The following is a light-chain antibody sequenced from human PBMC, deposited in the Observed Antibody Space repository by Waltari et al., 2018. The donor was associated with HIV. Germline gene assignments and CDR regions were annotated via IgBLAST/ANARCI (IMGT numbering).Light chain of an antibody. J-gene: IGKJ1*01. V-gene: IGKV1-39*01. Sequence: GDGDTVTCRASQTIGTYQNRYQQVPGEASKLLIYSASNLQSGVPSRFSGSGYGTDFSLTISSLEPEDFAVYYCQQSDTTPRTFGQGTNVEIK. CDR3: QQSDTTPRT. CDR2: SAS. CDR1: QTIGTY.